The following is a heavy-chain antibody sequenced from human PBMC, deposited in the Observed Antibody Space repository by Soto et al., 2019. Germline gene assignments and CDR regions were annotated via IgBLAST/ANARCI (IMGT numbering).Heavy chain of an antibody. CDR3: ARTRVYDSYNYYGMAV. D-gene: IGHD3-3*01. CDR1: GDSVSSNSAA. J-gene: IGHJ6*02. Sequence: SETLSLTCAISGDSVSSNSAAWNWIRQSPSRGLEWLGRTYYRSKWYNDYAVSVKSRITINPDTSKKQFSLQLNSVTPEDTAVYYCARTRVYDSYNYYGMAVWGQGTTVTVSS. CDR2: TYYRSKWYN. V-gene: IGHV6-1*01.